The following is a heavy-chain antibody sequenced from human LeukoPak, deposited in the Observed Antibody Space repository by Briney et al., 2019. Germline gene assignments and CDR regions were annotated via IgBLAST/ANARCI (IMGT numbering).Heavy chain of an antibody. CDR3: AGCRYYYDSSGYYNYGMDV. V-gene: IGHV1-2*04. Sequence: ASVKVSCKASGYTFTGYYMHWVRQAPGQGLEWMGWINPNSGGTNYAQKFQGWVTMTRDTSISTAYMELSRLRSDDTAVYYCAGCRYYYDSSGYYNYGMDVWGQGTTVTVSS. CDR2: INPNSGGT. J-gene: IGHJ6*02. CDR1: GYTFTGYY. D-gene: IGHD3-22*01.